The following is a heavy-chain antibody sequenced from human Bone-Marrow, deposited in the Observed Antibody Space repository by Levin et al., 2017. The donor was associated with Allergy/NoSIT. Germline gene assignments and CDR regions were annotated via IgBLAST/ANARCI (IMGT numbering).Heavy chain of an antibody. CDR2: ISYDGVNE. CDR3: ATDAIEVTDNVYDCFCYGMDV. V-gene: IGHV3-30-3*01. Sequence: PGGSLRLSCEGSGFTFRSYAMHWVRQAPGKGLEWVALISYDGVNEYYADSVKGRFSISRDNYKNMVYLQMNSLRAEDTAVYYCATDAIEVTDNVYDCFCYGMDVWGQGTTVTVSS. D-gene: IGHD2-21*02. CDR1: GFTFRSYA. J-gene: IGHJ6*02.